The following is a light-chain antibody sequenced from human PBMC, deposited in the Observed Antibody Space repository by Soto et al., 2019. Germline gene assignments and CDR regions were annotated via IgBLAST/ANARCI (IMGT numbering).Light chain of an antibody. CDR1: KLGDKY. V-gene: IGLV3-1*01. J-gene: IGLJ2*01. CDR2: QDS. CDR3: QAWDSSTDVV. Sequence: SYELTQPPSVSVSPGQTASITCSGDKLGDKYACWYQQKPGQSPVLVIYQDSKRPSRIPERFSGSNSGNTATLTISGTQAMDGADYYCQAWDSSTDVVFGGGTKLTVL.